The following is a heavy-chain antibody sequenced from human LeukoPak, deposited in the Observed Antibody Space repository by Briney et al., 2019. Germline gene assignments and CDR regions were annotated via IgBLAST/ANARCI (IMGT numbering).Heavy chain of an antibody. CDR2: SNHSGST. CDR3: AREKRDYDFWSGPDY. Sequence: KPSETLSLTCAVYGGSFSGYYWSWIRQPPGKGLEWIGESNHSGSTKYNPSLKSRVTISVDTSKNQFSLKLSSVTAADTAVYYCAREKRDYDFWSGPDYWGQGTLVTVSS. V-gene: IGHV4-34*01. J-gene: IGHJ4*02. D-gene: IGHD3-3*01. CDR1: GGSFSGYY.